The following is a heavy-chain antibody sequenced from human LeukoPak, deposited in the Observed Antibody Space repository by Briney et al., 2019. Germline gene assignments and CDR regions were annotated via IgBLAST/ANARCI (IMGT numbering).Heavy chain of an antibody. V-gene: IGHV3-48*01. CDR1: EFTFSSYS. J-gene: IGHJ4*02. CDR3: ARSRGNSGSYPLDY. CDR2: ISSSSSTI. D-gene: IGHD1-26*01. Sequence: GRSLRLSCEASEFTFSSYSMNWVRQAPGKGPEWVSYISSSSSTIYYAESVKGRFTISRDNAKNSLYLQMNSLRVEDTAVYYCARSRGNSGSYPLDYWGQGTLVTVSS.